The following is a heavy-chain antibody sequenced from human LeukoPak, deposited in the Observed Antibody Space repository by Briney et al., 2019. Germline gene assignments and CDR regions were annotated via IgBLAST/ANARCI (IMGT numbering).Heavy chain of an antibody. J-gene: IGHJ3*02. CDR1: GFTLGSYR. Sequence: GGSLRLSCAASGFTLGSYRMTWVRKAPGKGLEWVANIKQDGSEKYYVDSVKGRFTISRDNAKRSLYLQMNSLSAEDTAVYYCARGLPYCSGGSCALDIWGQGTMVTVSS. D-gene: IGHD2-15*01. CDR3: ARGLPYCSGGSCALDI. CDR2: IKQDGSEK. V-gene: IGHV3-7*03.